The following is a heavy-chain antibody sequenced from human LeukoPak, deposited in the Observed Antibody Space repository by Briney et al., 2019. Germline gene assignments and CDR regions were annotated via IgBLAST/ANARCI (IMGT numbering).Heavy chain of an antibody. J-gene: IGHJ5*02. CDR3: ARHAYTYGSVVNNWFDP. D-gene: IGHD5-18*01. V-gene: IGHV5-51*01. Sequence: GESLKISCKGSGYSFTSYWIGWVRQMPGKGLEWMGIIYPGDSDTRYSPSFQGQVTISADKSISTAYLQWSSLKASDTAIYYCARHAYTYGSVVNNWFDPWGQGTLVTVSS. CDR1: GYSFTSYW. CDR2: IYPGDSDT.